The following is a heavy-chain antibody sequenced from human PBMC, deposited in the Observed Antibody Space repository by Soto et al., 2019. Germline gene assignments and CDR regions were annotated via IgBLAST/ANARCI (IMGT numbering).Heavy chain of an antibody. D-gene: IGHD6-13*01. Sequence: GGSLRLSCAASGFTFSSYAMSWVRQAPGKGLEWVSAISGSGGSAYYADSVKGRFTISRDNSKNTLYLQMNSLRAEDTAVYYCAKGIRRKTGIAAAGTAFDPWGQGTLVTVSS. CDR2: ISGSGGSA. CDR1: GFTFSSYA. J-gene: IGHJ5*02. CDR3: AKGIRRKTGIAAAGTAFDP. V-gene: IGHV3-23*01.